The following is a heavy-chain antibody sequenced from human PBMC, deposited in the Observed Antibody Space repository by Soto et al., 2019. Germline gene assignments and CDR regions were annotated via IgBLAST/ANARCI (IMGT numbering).Heavy chain of an antibody. CDR1: GFTFSSYA. J-gene: IGHJ6*02. CDR3: AKADTYCGGDCYPLGYYYGMDV. D-gene: IGHD2-21*02. CDR2: ISGSGGST. Sequence: EVPLLESGGGLVQPGGSLRLSCAASGFTFSSYAMSWVRQAPGKGLEWVSAISGSGGSTYYADSVKGRFTISRDNSKNTLYLQMSSLGAEDTVVYYCAKADTYCGGDCYPLGYYYGMDVWGQGTTVTVSS. V-gene: IGHV3-23*01.